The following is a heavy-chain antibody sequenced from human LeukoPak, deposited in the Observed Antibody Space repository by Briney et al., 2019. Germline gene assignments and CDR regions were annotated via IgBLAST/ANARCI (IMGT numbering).Heavy chain of an antibody. V-gene: IGHV3-23*01. CDR3: ATFWGSRSYYYYYMDV. CDR1: GFTFSSYA. D-gene: IGHD2/OR15-2a*01. CDR2: ISGSGGST. Sequence: GGSLRLSCAASGFTFSSYAMSWVRQAPGKGLEWVSAISGSGGSTYYADSAKGRFTISRDNSKNTLYLQMNSLRAEDTAVYYCATFWGSRSYYYYYMDVWGKGTTVTVSS. J-gene: IGHJ6*03.